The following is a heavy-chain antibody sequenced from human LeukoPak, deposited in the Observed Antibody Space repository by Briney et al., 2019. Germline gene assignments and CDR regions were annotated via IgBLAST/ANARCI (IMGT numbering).Heavy chain of an antibody. CDR3: ELRRESDYYYYMDV. J-gene: IGHJ6*03. D-gene: IGHD3-10*01. CDR2: INSDGSST. CDR1: GFTFSSYW. V-gene: IGHV3-74*01. Sequence: PGGSLRLSCAASGFTFSSYWMHWVRHAPGKGLVWVSRINSDGSSTSYADSVKGRFTISRDNAKNTLYLQMNSLRAEDTAVYYCELRRESDYYYYMDVWGKGTTVTVSS.